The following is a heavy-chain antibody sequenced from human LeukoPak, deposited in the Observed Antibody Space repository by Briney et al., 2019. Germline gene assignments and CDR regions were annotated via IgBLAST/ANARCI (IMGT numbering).Heavy chain of an antibody. D-gene: IGHD4-23*01. CDR3: ARGAVAYYYYMDV. CDR2: INPNSGGT. V-gene: IGHV1-2*02. CDR1: GYTLTGYY. Sequence: ASVKVSCKASGYTLTGYYMHWVRQAPGQGLEWMGWINPNSGGTNYAQKFQGRVTMTRDTSISTAYMELSRLRSDDTAVYYCARGAVAYYYYMDVWGKGTTVTISS. J-gene: IGHJ6*03.